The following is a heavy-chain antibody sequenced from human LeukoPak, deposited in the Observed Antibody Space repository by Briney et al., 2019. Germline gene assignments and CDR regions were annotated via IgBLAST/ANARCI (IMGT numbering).Heavy chain of an antibody. CDR3: ASFWSGPPNY. Sequence: SETLSLTCTVSGGSISSSSYYWGWIRQPPGKGLEWIGSIYYSGSTYYYPSLKSRVTISVDTSKNQFSLKLSSVTAADTAVYYCASFWSGPPNYWGQGTLVTVSS. D-gene: IGHD3-3*01. CDR1: GGSISSSSYY. J-gene: IGHJ4*02. V-gene: IGHV4-39*01. CDR2: IYYSGST.